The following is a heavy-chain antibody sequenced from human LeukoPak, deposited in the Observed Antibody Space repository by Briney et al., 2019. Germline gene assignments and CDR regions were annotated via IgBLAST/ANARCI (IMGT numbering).Heavy chain of an antibody. D-gene: IGHD2-2*01. Sequence: ASVKVSCKASGYTFTSYDINWVRQATGQGLEWMGWINPNSGGTNYAQKFQGRVTMTRDTSISTAYMELSRLRSDDTAVYYCARGGVVVPAAPRHYYYYGMDVWGQGTTVTVSS. CDR3: ARGGVVVPAAPRHYYYYGMDV. V-gene: IGHV1-2*02. CDR1: GYTFTSYD. CDR2: INPNSGGT. J-gene: IGHJ6*02.